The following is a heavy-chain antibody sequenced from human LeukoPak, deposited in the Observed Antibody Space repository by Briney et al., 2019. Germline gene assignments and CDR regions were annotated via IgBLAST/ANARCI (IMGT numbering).Heavy chain of an antibody. CDR3: ARDPPAVSINTYA. J-gene: IGHJ4*02. CDR1: GFTVSNNY. CDR2: IFSHGET. V-gene: IGHV3-66*01. Sequence: GGSLRLSCAVSGFTVSNNYMNWVRQAPGKGLEWVSLIFSHGETSYADSVKGRFTISRDNSKNTLYLQMNGLRVEDTAVYYCARDPPAVSINTYAWGQGTLVTVSS. D-gene: IGHD2-8*01.